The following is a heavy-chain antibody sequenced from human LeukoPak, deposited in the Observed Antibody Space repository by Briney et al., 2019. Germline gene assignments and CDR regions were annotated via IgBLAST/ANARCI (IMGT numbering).Heavy chain of an antibody. CDR1: GFTFSSYE. J-gene: IGHJ6*02. CDR2: ISSSGSTI. Sequence: GGSLRLSCAASGFTFSSYEMNWVRQAPGKGLEWVSYISSSGSTIYYADSVKGRFTISRDNAKNSLYLQMHSLRAEDTAVYYCARAARTTVTKRGYYYYYGMDVWGQGTTVTVSS. CDR3: ARAARTTVTKRGYYYYYGMDV. D-gene: IGHD4-17*01. V-gene: IGHV3-48*03.